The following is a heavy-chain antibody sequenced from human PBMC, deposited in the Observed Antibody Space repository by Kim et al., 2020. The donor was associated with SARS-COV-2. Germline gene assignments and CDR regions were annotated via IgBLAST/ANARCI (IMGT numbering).Heavy chain of an antibody. CDR2: VTGNGGRT. CDR3: ATVVAAAGIVY. CDR1: GFTFSSYD. D-gene: IGHD6-13*01. J-gene: IGHJ4*02. Sequence: GGSLRLSCAASGFTFSSYDMSWVRQAPGKGLEWVSSVTGNGGRTDYADSVRGRFTISRDNSKNTLYLQMNSLRAEDTALYYCATVVAAAGIVYWGQGTLVTVSS. V-gene: IGHV3-23*01.